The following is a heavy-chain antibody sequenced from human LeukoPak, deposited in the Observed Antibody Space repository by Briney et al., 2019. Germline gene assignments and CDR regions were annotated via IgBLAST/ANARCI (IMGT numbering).Heavy chain of an antibody. J-gene: IGHJ4*02. CDR3: ARDSYYDFWSGYYIDS. Sequence: SETLSLTCAVYGVSFSGYYWSWIRQPPGKGLEWIGEINHSGGTKYNPSLKSRVTISIDTPENQFSLKLSSVTAADTAVYFCARDSYYDFWSGYYIDSWGQGTLVTVSS. D-gene: IGHD3-3*01. CDR1: GVSFSGYY. V-gene: IGHV4-34*01. CDR2: INHSGGT.